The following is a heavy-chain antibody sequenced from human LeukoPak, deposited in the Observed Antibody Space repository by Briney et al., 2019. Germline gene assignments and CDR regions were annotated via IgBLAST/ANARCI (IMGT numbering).Heavy chain of an antibody. CDR1: GGSISSSSYY. D-gene: IGHD3-16*02. V-gene: IGHV4-39*01. J-gene: IGHJ3*02. CDR3: ARHGKFEQSFSGGVIVSGAFDI. Sequence: PSETLSLTCTVSGGSISSSSYYWGWIRQPPGKGLEWIGSIYYSGSTYYNPSLKSRVAISVDTSKNQFSLKLSSVTAADTAVYYCARHGKFEQSFSGGVIVSGAFDIWGQGTMVTVSS. CDR2: IYYSGST.